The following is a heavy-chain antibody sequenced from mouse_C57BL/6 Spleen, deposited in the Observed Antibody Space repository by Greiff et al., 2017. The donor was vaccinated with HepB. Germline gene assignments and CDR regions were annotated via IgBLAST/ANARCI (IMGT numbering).Heavy chain of an antibody. CDR1: GYAFTNYL. V-gene: IGHV1-54*01. J-gene: IGHJ2*01. Sequence: QVQLQQSGAELVRPGTSVKVSCKASGYAFTNYLIEWVKQRPGQGLEWIGVINPGSGGTNYNEKVKGKATLTAEKSSSTAYMQLSSLTSEDSAVYFCARMGYYGSSPYWGQGTTLTVSS. D-gene: IGHD1-1*01. CDR3: ARMGYYGSSPY. CDR2: INPGSGGT.